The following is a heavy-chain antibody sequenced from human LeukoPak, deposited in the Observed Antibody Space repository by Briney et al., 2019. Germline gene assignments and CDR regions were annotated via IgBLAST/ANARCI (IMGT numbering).Heavy chain of an antibody. D-gene: IGHD6-19*01. V-gene: IGHV3-21*01. J-gene: IGHJ4*02. CDR1: GFTFSSYS. CDR2: ISSSSSYI. Sequence: PGGSLRLSCAASGFTFSSYSMNWVRQAPGKGLEWVSSISSSSSYIYYADSVKGRFTISRDNAKNSPYLQMNSLRAEDTAVYYCARHGTHGSGWNIDYWGQGTLVTVSS. CDR3: ARHGTHGSGWNIDY.